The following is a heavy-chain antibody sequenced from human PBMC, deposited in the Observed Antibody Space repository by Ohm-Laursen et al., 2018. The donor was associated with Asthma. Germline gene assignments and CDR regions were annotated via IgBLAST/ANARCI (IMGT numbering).Heavy chain of an antibody. CDR1: GYTFSRYS. D-gene: IGHD1-26*01. CDR3: ARIGPEWELPGREYSLHH. V-gene: IGHV3-21*01. CDR2: ISTASSFI. J-gene: IGHJ1*01. Sequence: SLRLSCTASGYTFSRYSIHWVRQIPEKGLEWVASISTASSFIYYADSVRGRFTTSRDNARNSVYLQMNSLRVEDTALYYCARIGPEWELPGREYSLHHWGEGTLVAVSS.